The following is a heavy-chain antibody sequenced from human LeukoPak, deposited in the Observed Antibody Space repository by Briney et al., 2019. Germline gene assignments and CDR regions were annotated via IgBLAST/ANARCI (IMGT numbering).Heavy chain of an antibody. CDR2: IYTSGST. CDR3: ARGYYDFWSGYSYYCDY. D-gene: IGHD3-3*01. CDR1: GGSISSCSYY. Sequence: PSQTLSLTCTVSGGSISSCSYYWSWIRRPAGKGLEWIGRIYTSGSTNYNPSLKSRVTISVDTSKNQFSLKLSSVTAADTAVYYCARGYYDFWSGYSYYCDYWGQGTLVTVPS. J-gene: IGHJ4*02. V-gene: IGHV4-61*02.